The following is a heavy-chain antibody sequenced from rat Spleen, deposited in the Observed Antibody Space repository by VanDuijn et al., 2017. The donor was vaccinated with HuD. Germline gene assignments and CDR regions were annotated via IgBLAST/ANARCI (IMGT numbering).Heavy chain of an antibody. V-gene: IGHV2-41*01. D-gene: IGHD1-9*01. CDR1: GFSLTSYN. CDR2: IWNTGGT. J-gene: IGHJ3*01. Sequence: QVQLKESGPGLVQPSQTLSLTCTVAGFSLTSYNVHWVRQPPGKGLEWMGVIWNTGGTRYNSALKSRLSITKDTPKSQGFLKMKSLQREDTATYYCAREGHTMDRATYWFAYWGQGTLVTVSS. CDR3: AREGHTMDRATYWFAY.